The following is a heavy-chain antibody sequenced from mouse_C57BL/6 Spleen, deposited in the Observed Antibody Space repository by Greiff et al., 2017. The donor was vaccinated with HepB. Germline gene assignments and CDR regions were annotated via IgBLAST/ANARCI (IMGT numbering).Heavy chain of an antibody. CDR3: ARSGYSNYWYFDV. CDR2: INPYNGDT. CDR1: GYSFTGYF. V-gene: IGHV1-20*01. D-gene: IGHD2-5*01. Sequence: EVQLVESGPELVKPGDSVKISCKASGYSFTGYFMNWVMQSHGKSLEWIGRINPYNGDTFYNQKFKGKATLTVDKSSSTAHMELRSLTSEDSAVYYCARSGYSNYWYFDVWGTGTTVTVSS. J-gene: IGHJ1*03.